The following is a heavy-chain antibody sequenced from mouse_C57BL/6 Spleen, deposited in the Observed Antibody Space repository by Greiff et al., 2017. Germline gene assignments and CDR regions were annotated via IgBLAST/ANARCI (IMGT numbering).Heavy chain of an antibody. Sequence: QVHVKQSGPGLVAPSPSLSITCTVSGFSLTSYGVHWVRQPPGKGLEWLVVIWSDGSTTYNAALKSRLSISKDNSKSQVFLKMNSLQTDDTAMYYCARDYSNYGYFDVWGTGTTVTVSS. CDR1: GFSLTSYG. CDR3: ARDYSNYGYFDV. CDR2: IWSDGST. J-gene: IGHJ1*03. D-gene: IGHD2-5*01. V-gene: IGHV2-6*03.